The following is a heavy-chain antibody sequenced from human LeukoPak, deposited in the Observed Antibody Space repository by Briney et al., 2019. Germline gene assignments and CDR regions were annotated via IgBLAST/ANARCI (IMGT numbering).Heavy chain of an antibody. J-gene: IGHJ6*02. CDR1: GGSISSGDYY. D-gene: IGHD3-9*01. Sequence: SQTLSLTCTVSGGSISSGDYYWRWIRQPPGTGLEWIGYIYYSGSTYYNPSLKSRVTISVDPSKNQFSLKLSSVTAADTAVYYCARDNPRGDFLTNYYYGMDVWGQGTTVTVSS. CDR2: IYYSGST. CDR3: ARDNPRGDFLTNYYYGMDV. V-gene: IGHV4-30-4*01.